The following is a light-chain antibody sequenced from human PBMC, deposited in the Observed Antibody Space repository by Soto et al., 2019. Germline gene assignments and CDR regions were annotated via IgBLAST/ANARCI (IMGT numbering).Light chain of an antibody. CDR2: KAS. CDR1: QSISSW. J-gene: IGKJ1*01. V-gene: IGKV1-5*03. Sequence: DIPMTQSPSTLSASVGDRVTITCRASQSISSWLAWYQQKPGKAPKLLIYKASSLESGVPSRFSGSGSGTEFTLTISSLQPDDFATYYGQQYNSYSQTFGQGTKVEIK. CDR3: QQYNSYSQT.